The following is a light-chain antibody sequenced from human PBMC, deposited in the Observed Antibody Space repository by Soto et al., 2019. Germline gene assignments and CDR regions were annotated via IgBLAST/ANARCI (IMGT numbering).Light chain of an antibody. CDR3: QQRSNWPQIT. Sequence: EFVLTQSPVILSLSPGERATLYCRASQSVSTNYLAWYQQKPGQAPRLLIYGASYRATGIPDRFSGSGSGTDFTLTISSLEPEDFAVYYCQQRSNWPQITFGQGTRLEIK. J-gene: IGKJ5*01. CDR1: QSVSTNY. V-gene: IGKV3-11*01. CDR2: GAS.